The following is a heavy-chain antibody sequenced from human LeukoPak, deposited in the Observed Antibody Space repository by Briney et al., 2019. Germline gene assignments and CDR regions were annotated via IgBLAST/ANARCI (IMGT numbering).Heavy chain of an antibody. CDR1: GYSISSGYY. V-gene: IGHV4-38-2*02. CDR2: IYHSGST. CDR3: ARVLWFGAGEVGP. J-gene: IGHJ5*02. Sequence: SETLSLTCTVSGYSISSGYYWGWIRQPPGKGLEWIGSIYHSGSTYYNPSLKSRVTISVDTYKNQFSLKLSSVTAADTAVYYCARVLWFGAGEVGPWGQGTLVTVSS. D-gene: IGHD3-10*01.